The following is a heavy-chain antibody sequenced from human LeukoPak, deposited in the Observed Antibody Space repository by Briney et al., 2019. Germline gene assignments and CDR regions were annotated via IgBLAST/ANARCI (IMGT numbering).Heavy chain of an antibody. CDR2: MDPSGST. Sequence: NTSETLSLTCAVYGGSFSGYYWTWIRQTPGKGLEWIGEMDPSGSTSYNPSLKSRVTVSVDTSKNQFSLKLSSVTAADTAVYYCARGRQDVTMIVVVMTAVSYYLDVWGKGTTVTVS. J-gene: IGHJ6*03. CDR3: ARGRQDVTMIVVVMTAVSYYLDV. CDR1: GGSFSGYY. D-gene: IGHD3-22*01. V-gene: IGHV4-34*01.